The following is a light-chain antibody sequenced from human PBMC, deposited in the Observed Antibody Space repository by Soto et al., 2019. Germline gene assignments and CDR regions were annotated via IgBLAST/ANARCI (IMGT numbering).Light chain of an antibody. CDR2: DGS. CDR1: SSDVGSYKL. J-gene: IGLJ2*01. V-gene: IGLV2-23*01. Sequence: QYALTQPASVSGSPGQSITISCTGTSSDVGSYKLVSWYQQHPGKAPKLMIYDGSERPSGVFNRFSGSKSGNTASLTISGLQAEDEADYYCCSYSASSTPVVFGGGTTLTVL. CDR3: CSYSASSTPVV.